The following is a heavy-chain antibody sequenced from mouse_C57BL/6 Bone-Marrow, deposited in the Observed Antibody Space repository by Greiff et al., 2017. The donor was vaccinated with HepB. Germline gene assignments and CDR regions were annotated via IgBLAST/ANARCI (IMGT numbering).Heavy chain of an antibody. D-gene: IGHD1-1*01. CDR3: ATHYYGSSYGGYFDV. Sequence: QVQLQQPGAELVRPGSSVKMSCKASGYTFTSYWLHWVMQRPIQGLAWIGNIDPSDSETHYNHKFKDKATLTVDKSSSTAYMQLSSLTSEDSAVYYCATHYYGSSYGGYFDVWGTGTTVTVSS. CDR1: GYTFTSYW. CDR2: IDPSDSET. J-gene: IGHJ1*03. V-gene: IGHV1-52*01.